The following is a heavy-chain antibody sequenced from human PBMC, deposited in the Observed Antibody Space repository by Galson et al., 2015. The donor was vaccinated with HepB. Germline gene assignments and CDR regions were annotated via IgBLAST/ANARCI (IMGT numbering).Heavy chain of an antibody. CDR2: IYYSGST. CDR1: GGSISSSSYY. CDR3: ARHEAFDRGYYGMDV. Sequence: ETLSLTCTVSGGSISSSSYYWGWIRQPPGKGLEWIGSIYYSGSTYYNPSLKSRVTISVDTSKNQFSLKLSSVTAADTAVYYCARHEAFDRGYYGMDVWGQGTTVTVSS. J-gene: IGHJ6*02. D-gene: IGHD3-9*01. V-gene: IGHV4-39*01.